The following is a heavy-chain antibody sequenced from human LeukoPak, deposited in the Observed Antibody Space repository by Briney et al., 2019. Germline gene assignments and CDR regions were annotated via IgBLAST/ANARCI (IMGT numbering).Heavy chain of an antibody. V-gene: IGHV3-7*01. D-gene: IGHD5-18*01. Sequence: GGSLRLSCAASGFTFSNYWMSWVRQAPGKGLEWVANIKEDGSEKYYVDSVKGRLTISRDNAKNSLYLQMNSLRVEDTAVYYCARDRWGYSYGGDWGQGTLVTVSS. CDR1: GFTFSNYW. J-gene: IGHJ4*02. CDR2: IKEDGSEK. CDR3: ARDRWGYSYGGD.